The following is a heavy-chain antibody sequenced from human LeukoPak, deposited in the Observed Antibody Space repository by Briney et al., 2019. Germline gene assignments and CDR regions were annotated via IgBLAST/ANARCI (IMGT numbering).Heavy chain of an antibody. CDR1: GFTFSSYG. CDR3: ARDPTTYYFDY. D-gene: IGHD1-7*01. J-gene: IGHJ4*02. Sequence: QPGRSLRLSCAASGFTFSSYGMHWVRQAPGKGLEWVAVIWSDGSSKHYGDSVKGRFTISRDNSKNTLYLQMNSMRAEDTAVYYCARDPTTYYFDYWGQGTLVTVSS. V-gene: IGHV3-33*01. CDR2: IWSDGSSK.